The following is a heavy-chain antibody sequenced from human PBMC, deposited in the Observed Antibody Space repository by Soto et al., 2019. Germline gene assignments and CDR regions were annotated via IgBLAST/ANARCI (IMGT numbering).Heavy chain of an antibody. V-gene: IGHV3-9*01. CDR3: AISQDRGGRTTFIY. J-gene: IGHJ4*02. D-gene: IGHD3-16*01. CDR2: INWKSDI. CDR1: GFTFDDNA. Sequence: GGSLRLSCAVSGFTFDDNAMHWVRQAPEKGLEWVSGINWKSDIGYADSVKGRFTISRDNAENSLYPQMNGLRAEDTALYYCAISQDRGGRTTFIYWGQGTQVTVSS.